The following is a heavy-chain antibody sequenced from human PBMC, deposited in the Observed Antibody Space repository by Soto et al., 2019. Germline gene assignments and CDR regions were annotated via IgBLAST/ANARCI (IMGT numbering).Heavy chain of an antibody. V-gene: IGHV5-51*01. Sequence: GESLKISCKGSGYSFTSYWIGWVRQMPGKGLELMGIIYPGDSDTRYSPSFQGQVTISAYKSIITAYLQWSSLKASDTAMYYCARNWSSIAAAGMSWALSIHXWGQGTLVTVSX. D-gene: IGHD6-13*01. CDR1: GYSFTSYW. CDR2: IYPGDSDT. J-gene: IGHJ4*02. CDR3: ARNWSSIAAAGMSWALSIHX.